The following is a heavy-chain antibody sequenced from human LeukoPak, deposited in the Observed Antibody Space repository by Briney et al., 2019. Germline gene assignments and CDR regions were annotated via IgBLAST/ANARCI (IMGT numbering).Heavy chain of an antibody. J-gene: IGHJ3*02. CDR1: GGSFSSSTYY. Sequence: KPSETLSLTCTVSGGSFSSSTYYWGWIRQAPGKGLEWIGSIYNTVSIHYNPSLKSRVSISMDTSMSHFSLRLSSVTAADTAIYYYARNVTSTSPPSSAFDIWGQGTKVTVSS. CDR3: ARNVTSTSPPSSAFDI. CDR2: IYNTVSI. D-gene: IGHD2-2*01. V-gene: IGHV4-39*07.